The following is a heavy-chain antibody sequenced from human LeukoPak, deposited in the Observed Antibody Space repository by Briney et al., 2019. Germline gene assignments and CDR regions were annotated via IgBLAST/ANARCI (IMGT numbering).Heavy chain of an antibody. J-gene: IGHJ4*02. CDR3: ARGASDYVLDY. D-gene: IGHD5-12*01. CDR1: GFTVSSNY. V-gene: IGHV3-53*01. CDR2: IYSGGST. Sequence: PGGSLRLSCAASGFTVSSNYMSWVRRAPGRGREGVSVIYSGGSTYYADSVKGRFTISRDNSKNTLYLQMNSLRAEDTAVYYCARGASDYVLDYWGQGTLVTVSS.